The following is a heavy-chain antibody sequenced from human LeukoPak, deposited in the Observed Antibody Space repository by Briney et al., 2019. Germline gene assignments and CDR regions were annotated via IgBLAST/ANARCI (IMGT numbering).Heavy chain of an antibody. V-gene: IGHV1-18*01. CDR1: GFTFTSYG. D-gene: IGHD6-19*01. Sequence: GGSLRLSCAASGFTFTSYGISWVRQAPGQGLEWMGWISAYNGNTNYAQKLQGRVTMTTDTSTSTAYMELRSLRSDDTAVYYCARDTPPGSIAVAGYFFDYWGQGTLVTVSS. CDR2: ISAYNGNT. CDR3: ARDTPPGSIAVAGYFFDY. J-gene: IGHJ4*02.